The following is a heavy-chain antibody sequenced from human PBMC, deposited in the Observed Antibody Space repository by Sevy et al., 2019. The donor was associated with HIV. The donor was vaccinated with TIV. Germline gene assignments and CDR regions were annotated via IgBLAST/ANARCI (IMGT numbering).Heavy chain of an antibody. CDR1: GYSISSGYY. J-gene: IGHJ3*02. D-gene: IGHD3-22*01. Sequence: SETLSLTCDVSGYSISSGYYGGCIRQPPGKGLEWIGSIYHSGSTYYNPSLKRRVTISVDTSKNQFSLKLRSVTAADTAVYYCARTLRGDFDSSASAFDIWGQGTMVTVSS. CDR2: IYHSGST. CDR3: ARTLRGDFDSSASAFDI. V-gene: IGHV4-38-2*01.